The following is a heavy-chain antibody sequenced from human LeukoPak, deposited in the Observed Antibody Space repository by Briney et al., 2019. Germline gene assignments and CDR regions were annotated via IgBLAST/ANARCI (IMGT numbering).Heavy chain of an antibody. CDR1: GFTFSDYY. Sequence: GGSLRLSCAASGFTFSDYYMSWIRQAPGKGLEWVSYISSSGSTIYYADSVKGRFTISRDNAKNSLYLQMNSLRAEDTAVYYCARGGFHYCSSTSCRHYWGQGTLVTVSA. J-gene: IGHJ4*02. V-gene: IGHV3-11*04. D-gene: IGHD2-2*01. CDR2: ISSSGSTI. CDR3: ARGGFHYCSSTSCRHY.